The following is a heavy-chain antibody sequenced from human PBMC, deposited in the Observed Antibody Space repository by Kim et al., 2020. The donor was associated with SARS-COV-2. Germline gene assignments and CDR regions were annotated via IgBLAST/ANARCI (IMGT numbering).Heavy chain of an antibody. D-gene: IGHD1-26*01. CDR3: VGDDYSVRAVDNY. J-gene: IGHJ4*02. V-gene: IGHV3-7*01. Sequence: YADSVKGRFTISRDNARDLMYLQMTSLRVEETAVYHCVGDDYSVRAVDNYWGQGTLVTVSS.